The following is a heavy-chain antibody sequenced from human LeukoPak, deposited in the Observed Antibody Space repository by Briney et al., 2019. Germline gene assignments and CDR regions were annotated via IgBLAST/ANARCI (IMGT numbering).Heavy chain of an antibody. Sequence: GESLKISCKGSGYSFTSYWIGWVRQMSGKGLEWTGIIYPGDSDTRYSPSFQGQVTISADKSISTAYLQWSSLKASDTAMYYCAWSGCSSTSCYAPGAFDIWGQGTMVTVSS. J-gene: IGHJ3*02. CDR1: GYSFTSYW. V-gene: IGHV5-51*01. CDR3: AWSGCSSTSCYAPGAFDI. D-gene: IGHD2-2*01. CDR2: IYPGDSDT.